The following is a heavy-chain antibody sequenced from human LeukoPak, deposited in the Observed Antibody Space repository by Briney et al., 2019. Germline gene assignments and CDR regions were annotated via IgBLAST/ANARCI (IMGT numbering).Heavy chain of an antibody. Sequence: GGSLRLSCAASGFTFDDYGMSWVRQAPGKGLEWVSGINWNGGSTGYADSVKGRFTISRDNAKNSLYLQMNSLRAEDTAVYYCARGYYYGSGSYYNQARDYWGQGTLVTVSS. CDR3: ARGYYYGSGSYYNQARDY. V-gene: IGHV3-20*04. D-gene: IGHD3-10*01. CDR1: GFTFDDYG. CDR2: INWNGGST. J-gene: IGHJ4*02.